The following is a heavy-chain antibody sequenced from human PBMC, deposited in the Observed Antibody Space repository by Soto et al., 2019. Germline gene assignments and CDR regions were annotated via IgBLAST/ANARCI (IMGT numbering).Heavy chain of an antibody. D-gene: IGHD2-2*02. V-gene: IGHV1-3*01. CDR1: GYTFISYA. J-gene: IGHJ5*02. CDR3: ARDHPYCSSTSCYREGWFDP. CDR2: INAGNGNT. Sequence: ASVKVSCKASGYTFISYAIHWVHQAPGQRLEWMGWINAGNGNTKYSQKFQGRVTITRDTSASTAYMELTSLRSEDTAVYYCARDHPYCSSTSCYREGWFDPWGQGTLVTVSS.